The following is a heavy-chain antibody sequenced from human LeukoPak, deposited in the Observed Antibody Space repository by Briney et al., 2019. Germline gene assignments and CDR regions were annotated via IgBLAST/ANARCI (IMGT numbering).Heavy chain of an antibody. CDR1: GGSISSYY. CDR3: ARDTNGGPLDY. CDR2: IYYSGST. Sequence: SETLSLTCTVSGGSISSYYWSWIRQPPGKGLEWIGYIYYSGSTNYNPSLKSRVTISVDTSKNQFSLKLSSVTAADTAVYYCARDTNGGPLDYWGQGTLVTVSS. D-gene: IGHD2-8*01. J-gene: IGHJ4*02. V-gene: IGHV4-59*01.